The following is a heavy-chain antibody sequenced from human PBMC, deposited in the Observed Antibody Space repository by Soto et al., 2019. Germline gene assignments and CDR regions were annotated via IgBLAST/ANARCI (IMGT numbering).Heavy chain of an antibody. V-gene: IGHV1-69*04. CDR2: IIPILGIA. CDR1: GGTFSSYT. J-gene: IGHJ6*02. CDR3: AREKAQTKLYYYYGMDV. Sequence: GASVKVSCKDSGGTFSSYTISWVRQAPGQGLEWMGRIIPILGIANYAQKFQGRVTITADTSISTAYMELSRLRSDDTAVYYCAREKAQTKLYYYYGMDVWGQGTTVTVSS.